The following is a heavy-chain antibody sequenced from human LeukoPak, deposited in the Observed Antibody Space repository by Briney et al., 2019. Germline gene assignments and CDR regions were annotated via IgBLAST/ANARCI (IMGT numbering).Heavy chain of an antibody. V-gene: IGHV3-23*01. D-gene: IGHD4-23*01. CDR2: IGVSGDST. J-gene: IGHJ4*02. Sequence: GGSLRLSCAASGFTFSSYAMSWVRQTPGKGLEWVSAIGVSGDSTYYADSVKGRFTISRDNSKNTVYLQVNSLRAEDTAVYYCARDSGTTVGYFDYWGQGTLVTVSS. CDR1: GFTFSSYA. CDR3: ARDSGTTVGYFDY.